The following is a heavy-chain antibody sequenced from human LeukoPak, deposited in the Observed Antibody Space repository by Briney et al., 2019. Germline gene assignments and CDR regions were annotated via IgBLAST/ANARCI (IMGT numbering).Heavy chain of an antibody. CDR3: AKARSYYDFWSGYSLMYYFDY. CDR1: GFTFSSYA. Sequence: GGSLRLSCAASGFTFSSYAMSWVRQAPGKGLEWVSAISGSGGSTYYADSVKGRFTISRDNSKNTLYLQMNSLRAEDTAVCYCAKARSYYDFWSGYSLMYYFDYWGQGTLVTVSS. D-gene: IGHD3-3*01. J-gene: IGHJ4*02. CDR2: ISGSGGST. V-gene: IGHV3-23*01.